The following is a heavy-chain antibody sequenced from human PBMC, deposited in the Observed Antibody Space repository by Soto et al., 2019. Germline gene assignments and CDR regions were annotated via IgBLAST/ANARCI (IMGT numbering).Heavy chain of an antibody. J-gene: IGHJ6*02. V-gene: IGHV5-10-1*01. CDR1: GYNFTSYS. CDR3: ASRVVVTALSPLMDV. D-gene: IGHD2-21*02. Sequence: PGESLKISCKSSGYNFTSYSINWVRQMPGKGLEWMGRIDPSDSYTDYSPSFQGHVTISTDQSISTAYLQWSSLKASDTAMYYCASRVVVTALSPLMDVWGQGTTVTVSS. CDR2: IDPSDSYT.